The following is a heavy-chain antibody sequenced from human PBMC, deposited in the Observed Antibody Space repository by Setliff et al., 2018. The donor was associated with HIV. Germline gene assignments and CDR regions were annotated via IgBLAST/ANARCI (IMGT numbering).Heavy chain of an antibody. Sequence: SETLSLTCGIYGGSFSDYYWSWIRQPPGKGLEWIGEIDHRGRPKYNPSLNSRVTMSVDKSRNQFSLKVSSVTAADTAVYYCARRRDGSSWYRGDFDYWGQGTLVTV. CDR1: GGSFSDYY. CDR2: IDHRGRP. V-gene: IGHV4-34*01. CDR3: ARRRDGSSWYRGDFDY. D-gene: IGHD6-13*01. J-gene: IGHJ4*02.